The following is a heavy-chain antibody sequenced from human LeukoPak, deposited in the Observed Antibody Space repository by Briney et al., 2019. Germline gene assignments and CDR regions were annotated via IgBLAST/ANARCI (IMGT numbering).Heavy chain of an antibody. V-gene: IGHV3-48*01. J-gene: IGHJ4*02. CDR3: ATMVRGVRTHYYFDY. CDR2: ISSSSSTI. D-gene: IGHD3-10*01. CDR1: GFTFSSYS. Sequence: GGSLRLSCAASGFTFSSYSMNWVRQAPGKGLEWVSYISSSSSTIYYADSVKGRFTISRDNAKNSLYLQMNSLRAEDTAVYYCATMVRGVRTHYYFDYWGQGTLVTVSS.